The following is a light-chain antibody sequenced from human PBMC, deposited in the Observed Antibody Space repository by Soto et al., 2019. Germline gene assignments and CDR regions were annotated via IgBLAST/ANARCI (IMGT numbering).Light chain of an antibody. CDR2: GAS. CDR1: QGINNY. J-gene: IGKJ4*01. V-gene: IGKV1-9*01. CDR3: QQLDDYPLI. Sequence: DIQLTQSPSFLSASVGDRVTITCRASQGINNYLAWYQQKPGKAPKLLIYGASTLHSGVPSRFSGSGSGTEFTLTISSLQPEDLATYFCQQLDDYPLIVGGGSKVEIK.